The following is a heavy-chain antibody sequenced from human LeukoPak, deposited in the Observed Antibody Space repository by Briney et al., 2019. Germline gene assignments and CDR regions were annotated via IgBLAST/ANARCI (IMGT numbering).Heavy chain of an antibody. D-gene: IGHD6-19*01. V-gene: IGHV1-2*02. Sequence: ASVKVSCKASGFTFTGYYIHWVRHAPGQGLEWMGWVNPNSGGTNYAQKFQGRVTMTRDTSISTAYMELSRLRSDDTAVYYCARDQPDSSGWYLSGWGQRTIVTASS. CDR1: GFTFTGYY. CDR2: VNPNSGGT. CDR3: ARDQPDSSGWYLSG. J-gene: IGHJ3*01.